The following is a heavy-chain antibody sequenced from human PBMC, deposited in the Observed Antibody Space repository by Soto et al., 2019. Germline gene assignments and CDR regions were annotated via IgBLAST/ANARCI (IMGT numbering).Heavy chain of an antibody. D-gene: IGHD1-26*01. Sequence: ASVKVSCKASGYTFTSYYMHWVRQAPGQGPEWMGIINPSGGSTTYAQKFQGRVTMTGDTSTSTVYMEVSSLRSEDTAVYYCARDGPSWSYNLDYCGQGTLVTVSS. V-gene: IGHV1-46*01. CDR2: INPSGGST. CDR1: GYTFTSYY. J-gene: IGHJ4*02. CDR3: ARDGPSWSYNLDY.